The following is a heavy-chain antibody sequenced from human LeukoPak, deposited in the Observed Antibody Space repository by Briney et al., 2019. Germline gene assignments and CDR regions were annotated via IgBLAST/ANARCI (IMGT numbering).Heavy chain of an antibody. CDR2: IKSKTDGGTT. Sequence: GGSLRLSCAASGFTFSNAWMSWVRQAPGKGLEWVGRIKSKTDGGTTDYAAPVKGRFTISRDDSKNTLYLQMNSLRAGDTAVYYCARGGSGWYPDYWGQGTLVTVSS. CDR1: GFTFSNAW. D-gene: IGHD6-19*01. CDR3: ARGGSGWYPDY. V-gene: IGHV3-15*01. J-gene: IGHJ4*02.